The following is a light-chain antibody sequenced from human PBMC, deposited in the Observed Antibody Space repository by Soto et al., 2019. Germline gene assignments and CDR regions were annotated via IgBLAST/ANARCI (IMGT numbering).Light chain of an antibody. CDR1: QGISNY. V-gene: IGKV1-27*01. CDR3: QKYNNAPRT. J-gene: IGKJ1*01. CDR2: AAS. Sequence: DIQMTQSPSSLSASVGDRVTITCRARQGISNYLAWYQQRPEKVPKLLIFAASTLQSGVPSRFSGSGSGTDFTLTISSLQPEDVATYYCQKYNNAPRTFGQGTKVEIK.